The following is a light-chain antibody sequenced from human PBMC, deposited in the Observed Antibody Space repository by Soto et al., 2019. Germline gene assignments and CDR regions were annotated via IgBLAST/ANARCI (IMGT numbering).Light chain of an antibody. J-gene: IGLJ3*02. CDR2: EVS. Sequence: QSVLTQPASVSGSPGQSITISCTGTSSDVGSYNLVSWYQQHPGKAPKLMIYEVSKRPSGVSNRFSGSKSGNTASLTISGLQAEDGADYYCCSYAGSSVFGGGTTLTVL. CDR3: CSYAGSSV. V-gene: IGLV2-23*02. CDR1: SSDVGSYNL.